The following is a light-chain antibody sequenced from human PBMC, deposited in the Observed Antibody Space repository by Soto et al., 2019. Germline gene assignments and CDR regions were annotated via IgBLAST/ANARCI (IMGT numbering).Light chain of an antibody. V-gene: IGLV1-44*01. J-gene: IGLJ2*01. CDR2: NNY. CDR3: AAWDDDLIGTL. CDR1: SSNIGSNT. Sequence: QSVLTQPPSASGTPGQRVTISCSGSSSNIGSNTVNWYQQLPGTAPKLVIYNNYQRPSGVPDRFSGSKSGTSASLAISGLRSEDEADYYCAAWDDDLIGTLFGGGTKLTVL.